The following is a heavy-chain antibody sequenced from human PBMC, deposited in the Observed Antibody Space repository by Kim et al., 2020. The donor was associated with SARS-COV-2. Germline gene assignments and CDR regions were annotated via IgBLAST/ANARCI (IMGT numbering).Heavy chain of an antibody. J-gene: IGHJ4*02. Sequence: YEQSGKSRIHINPDPSKNQFSLRLNSVTPEDTAVYYCARANIAARDFDYWGQGTLVTVSS. V-gene: IGHV6-1*01. CDR3: ARANIAARDFDY. D-gene: IGHD6-6*01.